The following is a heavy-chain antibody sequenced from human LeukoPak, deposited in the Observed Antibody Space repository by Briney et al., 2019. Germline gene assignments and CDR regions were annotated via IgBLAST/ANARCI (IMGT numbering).Heavy chain of an antibody. Sequence: LTGASLRLSCAASGFTFSSYAMSWVRQAPGKGLEWVSAISGSGGSTYYADSMKGRFTISRDNSKNTLYLQMNSLRAEDTAVYYCAKDQIYYDSSGYYGLAEYFQHWGQGTLVTVSS. V-gene: IGHV3-23*01. J-gene: IGHJ1*01. D-gene: IGHD3-22*01. CDR3: AKDQIYYDSSGYYGLAEYFQH. CDR1: GFTFSSYA. CDR2: ISGSGGST.